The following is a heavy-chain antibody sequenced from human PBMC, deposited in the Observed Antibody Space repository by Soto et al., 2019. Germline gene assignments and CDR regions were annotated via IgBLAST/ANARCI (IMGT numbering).Heavy chain of an antibody. CDR2: IYYSGST. D-gene: IGHD2-2*01. CDR3: ARGPHCSSTSCYVTSRDNWFDP. V-gene: IGHV4-31*03. J-gene: IGHJ5*02. Sequence: SETLSLTCTVSGGSISSGGCYWSWIRQHPGKGLEWIGYIYYSGSTYYNPSLKSRVTISVDTSKNQFSLKLSSVTAADTAVYYCARGPHCSSTSCYVTSRDNWFDPWGQGTLVTVSS. CDR1: GGSISSGGCY.